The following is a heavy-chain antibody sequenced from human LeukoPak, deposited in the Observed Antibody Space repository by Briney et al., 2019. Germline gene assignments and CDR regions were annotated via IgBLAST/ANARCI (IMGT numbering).Heavy chain of an antibody. Sequence: SETLSLTCAVSGDSISSTNWWSWVRQPPGKGLEWIGEIYHSGRSNYNPSLNSRVTLSVDKSKNQFSLKLSSVTAADTAVYYCAREPRDGYNRLDYWGQGTLVTVSS. J-gene: IGHJ4*02. CDR2: IYHSGRS. D-gene: IGHD5-24*01. V-gene: IGHV4-4*02. CDR1: GDSISSTNW. CDR3: AREPRDGYNRLDY.